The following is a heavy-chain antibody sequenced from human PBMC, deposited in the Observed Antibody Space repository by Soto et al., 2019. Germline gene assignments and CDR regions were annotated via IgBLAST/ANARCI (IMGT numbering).Heavy chain of an antibody. CDR3: TTPQISGLREFYYYYGMDV. CDR2: IKSKTDGGTT. CDR1: GFTFSNAW. V-gene: IGHV3-15*01. D-gene: IGHD4-17*01. J-gene: IGHJ6*02. Sequence: GGSLRLSCAASGFTFSNAWMSWVRQAPGKGLEWVGRIKSKTDGGTTDYAAPVKGRFTISRDDSKNTLYLQMNSLKTEDTAVYYRTTPQISGLREFYYYYGMDVWGQGPTVTVSS.